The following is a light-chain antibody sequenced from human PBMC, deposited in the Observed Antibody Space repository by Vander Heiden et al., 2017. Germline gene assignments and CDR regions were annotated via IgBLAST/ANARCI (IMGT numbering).Light chain of an antibody. Sequence: QSVLTQPPPPSGTPRQGTPTPSPARGSNPGSNTVNWYQQLPGTAPKLLIYGNNQRPSGVPDRFSGSKSDTSASLAISGLQSEDEADYYCEAYDVSLSGREFGGGTKLTVL. CDR2: GNN. V-gene: IGLV1-44*01. CDR1: GSNPGSNT. J-gene: IGLJ3*02. CDR3: EAYDVSLSGRE.